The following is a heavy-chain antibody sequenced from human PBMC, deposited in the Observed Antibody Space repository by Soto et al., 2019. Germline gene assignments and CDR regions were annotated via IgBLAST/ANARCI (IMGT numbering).Heavy chain of an antibody. J-gene: IGHJ4*02. Sequence: SETLSLTCTVSGGSISSGDYYWSWIRQPPGKGLEWIGYIYYSGSTYYNPSLKSRVTISVDTSKNQFSLKLSSVTAADTAVYYCARGSYDFWSGYPAFDYWGQGTLVTVSS. CDR2: IYYSGST. CDR1: GGSISSGDYY. D-gene: IGHD3-3*01. CDR3: ARGSYDFWSGYPAFDY. V-gene: IGHV4-30-4*01.